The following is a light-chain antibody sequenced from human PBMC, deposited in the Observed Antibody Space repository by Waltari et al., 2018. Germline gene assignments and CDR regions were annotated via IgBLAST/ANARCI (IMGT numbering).Light chain of an antibody. CDR1: NTGSNS. CDR3: QVWDNSSEHYV. V-gene: IGLV3-21*04. Sequence: SYVLTQPPSVSVAPGTPARIPCGGNNTGSNSVHWYQLKPGQAPILVIYDDSDRPSGIPKRFSGSNSGNTATLTISRVEDGDEADYYCQVWDNSSEHYVFGTGTKVTVL. CDR2: DDS. J-gene: IGLJ1*01.